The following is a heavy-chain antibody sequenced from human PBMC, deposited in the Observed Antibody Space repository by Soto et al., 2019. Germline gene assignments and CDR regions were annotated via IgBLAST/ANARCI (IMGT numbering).Heavy chain of an antibody. CDR3: ARARITMVREVIKYNMDV. CDR1: GGSISSYY. J-gene: IGHJ6*02. V-gene: IGHV4-59*01. D-gene: IGHD3-10*01. CDR2: IYNSGST. Sequence: PSETLSLTCTVSGGSISSYYWSWIRRPPGKGLEWIGYIYNSGSTHPNPSLQSRVTISVDTSKNQFSLKLSSVTAADTGIYYCARARITMVREVIKYNMDVWGQGTTVTVSS.